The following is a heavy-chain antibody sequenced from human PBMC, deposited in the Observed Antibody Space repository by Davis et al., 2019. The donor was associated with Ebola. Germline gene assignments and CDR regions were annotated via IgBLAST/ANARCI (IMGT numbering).Heavy chain of an antibody. CDR1: GFTFSGSA. D-gene: IGHD6-25*01. CDR2: IRSKANSYAT. V-gene: IGHV3-73*01. J-gene: IGHJ4*02. CDR3: TAATPDY. Sequence: GESPKISCAASGFTFSGSAMHWVRQASGKGLEWVGRIRSKANSYATAYAASVKGRFTISRDDSKNTAYLQMNSLKTEDTAVYYCTAATPDYWGQGTLVTVSS.